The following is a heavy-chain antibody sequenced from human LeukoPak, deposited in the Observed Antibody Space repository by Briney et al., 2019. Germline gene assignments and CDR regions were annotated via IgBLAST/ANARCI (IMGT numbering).Heavy chain of an antibody. CDR1: GGSISSGDYY. D-gene: IGHD3-10*01. CDR2: IYYSGST. Sequence: PSQTLSLTCTVSGGSISSGDYYWSWLRQPPGTGLEWIGYIYYSGSTYYNPSLKSRVTISVDTSKNQFSLKLSSVTAADTAVYYCASGITMVRGVISWFDPWGQGTLVTVSS. J-gene: IGHJ5*02. V-gene: IGHV4-30-4*01. CDR3: ASGITMVRGVISWFDP.